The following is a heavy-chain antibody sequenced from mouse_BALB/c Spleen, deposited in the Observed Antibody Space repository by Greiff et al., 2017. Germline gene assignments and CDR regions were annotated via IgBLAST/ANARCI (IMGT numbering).Heavy chain of an antibody. J-gene: IGHJ1*01. CDR1: GFAFSSYD. Sequence: EVQGVESGGGLVKPGGSLKLSCAASGFAFSSYDMSWVRQTPEKRLEWVAYISSGGGSTYYPDTVKGRFTISRDNAKNTLYLQMSSLKSEDTAMYYCARHRHYGNSLWYFDVWGAGTTVTVSS. D-gene: IGHD2-1*01. CDR2: ISSGGGST. V-gene: IGHV5-12-1*01. CDR3: ARHRHYGNSLWYFDV.